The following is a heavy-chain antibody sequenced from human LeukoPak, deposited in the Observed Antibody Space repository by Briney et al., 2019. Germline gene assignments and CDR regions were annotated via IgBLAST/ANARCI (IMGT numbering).Heavy chain of an antibody. V-gene: IGHV3-9*01. CDR1: GFTFDDYA. Sequence: PGRSLRLSCAASGFTFDDYAMHWVRQAPGKGLEWVSGISWNSGSIGYADSVKGRFTISRDNAKNSLYLQMNSLRAEDTALYYCAKVTPRYYYYYGMDVWGQGTTVTVS. CDR2: ISWNSGSI. CDR3: AKVTPRYYYYYGMDV. J-gene: IGHJ6*02.